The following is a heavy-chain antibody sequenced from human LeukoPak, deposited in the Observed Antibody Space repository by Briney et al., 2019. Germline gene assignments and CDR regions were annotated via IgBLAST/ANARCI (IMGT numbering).Heavy chain of an antibody. Sequence: TGGSLRLSCAASGFTLRSYAMSWVRQAPGKGLEWVSAISGSGGSTYYADSEKGRFTISRGNSENTLFLQMNSLRAEDTAVYYCAREPHSSGWFDYWGQGTLVTVSS. V-gene: IGHV3-23*01. CDR2: ISGSGGST. CDR3: AREPHSSGWFDY. J-gene: IGHJ5*01. D-gene: IGHD3-22*01. CDR1: GFTLRSYA.